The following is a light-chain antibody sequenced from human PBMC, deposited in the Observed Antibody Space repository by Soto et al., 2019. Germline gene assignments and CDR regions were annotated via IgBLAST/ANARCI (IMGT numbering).Light chain of an antibody. CDR1: QSVSSY. CDR2: GAS. CDR3: QQYNNWPPWT. V-gene: IGKV3-15*01. J-gene: IGKJ1*01. Sequence: EIVMTQSPATLSVSPGERATLSCRASQSVSSYLAWYQQKPGQAPRLLIYGASTRATGIPARFSGSGSGTEFILTISSLQSEDFAVYYCQQYNNWPPWTFGQGTKVEMK.